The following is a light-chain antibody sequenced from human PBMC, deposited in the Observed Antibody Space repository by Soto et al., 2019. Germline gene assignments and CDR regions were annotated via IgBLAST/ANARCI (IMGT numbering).Light chain of an antibody. CDR1: QGISNH. V-gene: IGKV1-27*01. CDR2: AAS. CDR3: QQCDNLP. J-gene: IGKJ4*01. Sequence: DIQMTQSPSSVSASVGDRFTITCRASQGISNHLAWYQQKPGKVPKLLIYAASTLQSGVPSRFSGSGSGTDFTFTISSLQPEDTATYYCQQCDNLPFGGGTKVDI.